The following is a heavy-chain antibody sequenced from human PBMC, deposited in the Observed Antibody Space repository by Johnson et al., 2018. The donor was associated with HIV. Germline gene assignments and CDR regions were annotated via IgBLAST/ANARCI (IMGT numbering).Heavy chain of an antibody. CDR3: ASEYYYDSSGYLYDAFDF. V-gene: IGHV3-30-3*01. Sequence: QVQLVESGGGVVQPGRSLRLSCAASGFTFSSYAMHWVRQAPGKGLEWVAVISYDGSNKYYADSVQGRFTISRDNSKNTMYLQMNSLRAEDTAVYYCASEYYYDSSGYLYDAFDFWGQGTMVTVSS. CDR2: ISYDGSNK. D-gene: IGHD3-22*01. CDR1: GFTFSSYA. J-gene: IGHJ3*01.